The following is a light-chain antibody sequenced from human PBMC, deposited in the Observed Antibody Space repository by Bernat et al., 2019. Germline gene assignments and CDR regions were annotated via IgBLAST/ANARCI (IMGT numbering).Light chain of an antibody. CDR3: AAWDDSLSGLYV. CDR1: SSNIGSNY. V-gene: IGLV1-47*01. CDR2: RNN. Sequence: QSVLTQPPSASGSSGQRVTISCSGSSSNIGSNYVYWYQQLPGTAPKLLIYRNNQRPSGFHDRFSGSKSGTSASLAISALRSEDEADYYCAAWDDSLSGLYVFGTGTKVTVL. J-gene: IGLJ1*01.